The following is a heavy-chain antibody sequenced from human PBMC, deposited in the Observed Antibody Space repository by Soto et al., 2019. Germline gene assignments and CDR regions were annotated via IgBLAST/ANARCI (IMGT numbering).Heavy chain of an antibody. V-gene: IGHV3-74*01. CDR1: GFTFSSYW. D-gene: IGHD2-15*01. CDR3: ASDIVVVVAANHTRIFDY. Sequence: GGSLRLSCAASGFTFSSYWMHWVRQAPGKGLVWVSRINSDGSSTSYADSVKGRFTISRDNAKNTLYLQMNSLRAEDTAVYYCASDIVVVVAANHTRIFDYWGQGTLVTVSS. CDR2: INSDGSST. J-gene: IGHJ4*02.